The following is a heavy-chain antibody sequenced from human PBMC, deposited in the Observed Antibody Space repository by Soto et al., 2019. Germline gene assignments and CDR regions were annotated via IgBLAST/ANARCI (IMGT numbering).Heavy chain of an antibody. D-gene: IGHD2-8*02. J-gene: IGHJ4*02. CDR1: GGSLSSGGYY. V-gene: IGHV4-31*03. CDR2: IYYSGST. Sequence: SETLSLTCTVSGGSLSSGGYYWSWVRQHPGKGLEWIGYIYYSGSTYYNPSLKSRVTILVDTSKSQISLKLSSVTAADTAVYYCARVRTKPPAYCSVRVCSPHPHYFDYWGQGSLVTVSS. CDR3: ARVRTKPPAYCSVRVCSPHPHYFDY.